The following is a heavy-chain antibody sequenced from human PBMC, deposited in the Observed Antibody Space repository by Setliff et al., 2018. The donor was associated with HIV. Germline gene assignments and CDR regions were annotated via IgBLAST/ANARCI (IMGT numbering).Heavy chain of an antibody. J-gene: IGHJ4*02. CDR1: GFTFTNAW. CDR3: TTAVAQNWYGSGNENY. CDR2: IKSKIDGGTT. D-gene: IGHD3-10*01. Sequence: GGSLRLSCAASGFTFTNAWMSWVRQAPGKGLEWVGRIKSKIDGGTTDSAPPVKGRFTISRDDSRSTLYLQMNSLITEDTALYYCTTAVAQNWYGSGNENYWGQGTLVTVSS. V-gene: IGHV3-15*01.